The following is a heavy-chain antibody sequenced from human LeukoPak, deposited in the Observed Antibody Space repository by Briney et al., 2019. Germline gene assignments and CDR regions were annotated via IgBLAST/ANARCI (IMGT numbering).Heavy chain of an antibody. CDR3: ASLPYYYDSSGYVKGWFDP. D-gene: IGHD3-22*01. Sequence: SETLSLTCTVSGGSISSSSYYWGWIRQPPGKGLEWIGSIYHSGSTYFHPSLKSRVTISVDTSKNQFSLKLSSVTAADTAVYYCASLPYYYDSSGYVKGWFDPWGQGTLVTVSS. J-gene: IGHJ5*02. V-gene: IGHV4-39*07. CDR1: GGSISSSSYY. CDR2: IYHSGST.